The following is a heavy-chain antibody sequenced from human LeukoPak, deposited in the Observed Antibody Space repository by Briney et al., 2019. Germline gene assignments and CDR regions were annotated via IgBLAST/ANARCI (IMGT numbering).Heavy chain of an antibody. V-gene: IGHV3-74*01. D-gene: IGHD3-3*01. CDR3: ASGIGVGDSFDI. CDR1: GFTFSSYT. Sequence: GGSLRLSCAASGFTFSSYTMSWVRQAPGKGLAWVSGIDSSGTKTTYADSVQGRFTISRDNAKNTLYLQMSSLRVEDTAVYYCASGIGVGDSFDIWGQGTMVTVSS. CDR2: IDSSGTKT. J-gene: IGHJ3*02.